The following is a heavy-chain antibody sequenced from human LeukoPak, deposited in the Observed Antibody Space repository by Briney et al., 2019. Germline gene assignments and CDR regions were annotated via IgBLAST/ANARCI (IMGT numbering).Heavy chain of an antibody. V-gene: IGHV3-23*01. CDR1: GFTFSSYA. Sequence: GGTLRLSCAASGFTFSSYAMSWVRQAPGKGLEWVSAISGSGGSTYYADSVKGRFTISRDNSKNTLYLQMNSLRAEDTAVYYCAKDSLRILTGLNWFDPWGQGTLVTVSS. J-gene: IGHJ5*02. D-gene: IGHD3-9*01. CDR3: AKDSLRILTGLNWFDP. CDR2: ISGSGGST.